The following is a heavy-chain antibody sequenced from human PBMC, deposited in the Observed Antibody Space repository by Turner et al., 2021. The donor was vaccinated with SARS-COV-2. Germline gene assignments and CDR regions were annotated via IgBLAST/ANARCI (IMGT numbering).Heavy chain of an antibody. V-gene: IGHV4-34*01. CDR2: VHPSGTT. CDR3: ARGDDPRKSGVV. Sequence: QVQLQQWGAGPLKPSETLSLICAVNGGSLSGYYWTWIRQPPGKGLEWIGEVHPSGTTYYNPSLKSRVSMSVDTSKTQFSLKLNSVTAADTAFYYCARGDDPRKSGVVWGQGTLVTVSS. D-gene: IGHD3-3*01. J-gene: IGHJ4*02. CDR1: GGSLSGYY.